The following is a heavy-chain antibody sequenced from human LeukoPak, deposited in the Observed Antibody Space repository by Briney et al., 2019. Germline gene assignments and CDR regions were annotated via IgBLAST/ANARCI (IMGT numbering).Heavy chain of an antibody. J-gene: IGHJ5*02. CDR2: IYPGDSDT. CDR1: GYSFTSYW. CDR3: VRHLEDCSGGSCYWFDP. D-gene: IGHD2-15*01. V-gene: IGHV5-51*01. Sequence: GESLKISCKGSGYSFTSYWIGWVRQMPGKGLEWMGIIYPGDSDTRYSPSFQGQVTISADKSISTAYLQWSSLKASDTAMYYCVRHLEDCSGGSCYWFDPWGQGTLVTVSS.